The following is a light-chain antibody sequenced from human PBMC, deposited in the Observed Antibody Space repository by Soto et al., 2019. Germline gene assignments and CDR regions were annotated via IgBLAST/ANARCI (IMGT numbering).Light chain of an antibody. CDR1: QGISSY. J-gene: IGKJ1*01. CDR3: QKYYSAPET. CDR2: AAY. Sequence: DIQMTQSPSSLSASVGDRVTITCRASQGISSYLAWYQQKPGKVPKVLIYAAYTLHSGVPSRFSVSGSGTEFTLTISTVQPEDVATYYCQKYYSAPETFGQGTKVEIK. V-gene: IGKV1-27*01.